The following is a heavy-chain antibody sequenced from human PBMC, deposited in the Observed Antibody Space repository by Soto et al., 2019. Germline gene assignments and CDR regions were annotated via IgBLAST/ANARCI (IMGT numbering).Heavy chain of an antibody. V-gene: IGHV1-8*01. CDR2: MNPNSGNT. Sequence: ASVKVSCKSSGYTFTSYDINWVRQATGQGLEWMGWMNPNSGNTAYAQKFQGRVTMTRNTSISTAYMELSSLRSEDTAVYYCAREVARGMDVWGQGTTVTVSS. CDR1: GYTFTSYD. D-gene: IGHD2-21*01. J-gene: IGHJ6*02. CDR3: AREVARGMDV.